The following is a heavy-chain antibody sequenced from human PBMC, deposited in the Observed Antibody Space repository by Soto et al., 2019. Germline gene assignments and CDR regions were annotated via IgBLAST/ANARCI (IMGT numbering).Heavy chain of an antibody. J-gene: IGHJ1*01. CDR1: EFTVSSNY. Sequence: GVSLRLSCAASEFTVSSNYMSWVRPAPGKGLEWVSVIYSGGSTYYAESVKGRFTISRDNSKNTLYLQMNSLRAEDTAVYYCAKDRIAVAGNPEYFQHWGQGTLVNVSS. CDR2: IYSGGST. V-gene: IGHV3-66*01. CDR3: AKDRIAVAGNPEYFQH. D-gene: IGHD6-19*01.